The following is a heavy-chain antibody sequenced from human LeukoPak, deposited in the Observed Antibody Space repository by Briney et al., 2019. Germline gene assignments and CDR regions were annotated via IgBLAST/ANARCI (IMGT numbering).Heavy chain of an antibody. D-gene: IGHD3-22*01. CDR1: DYSISSGYY. CDR2: INHSGST. J-gene: IGHJ4*02. Sequence: SETLSLTCAVSDYSISSGYYWSWIRQPPGKGLEWIGEINHSGSTNYNPSLKSRVTISVDTSKNQFSLKLSSVTAADTAVYYCASGPRLVVVPEYYFDYWGQGTLVTVSS. CDR3: ASGPRLVVVPEYYFDY. V-gene: IGHV4-34*01.